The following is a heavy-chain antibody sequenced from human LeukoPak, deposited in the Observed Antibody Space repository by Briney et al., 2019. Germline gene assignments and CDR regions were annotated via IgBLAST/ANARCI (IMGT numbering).Heavy chain of an antibody. CDR2: INPNSGGT. Sequence: ASVKDSCKASGYTFTGYYMHWVRQAPGQGLERMGWINPNSGGTNYAQKFQGRVTMTRDTSISTAYMELSRLRSDDTAVYYCARGNCSSTSCYRPYYYYGMDVWGQGTTVTVSS. D-gene: IGHD2-2*01. CDR1: GYTFTGYY. CDR3: ARGNCSSTSCYRPYYYYGMDV. J-gene: IGHJ6*02. V-gene: IGHV1-2*02.